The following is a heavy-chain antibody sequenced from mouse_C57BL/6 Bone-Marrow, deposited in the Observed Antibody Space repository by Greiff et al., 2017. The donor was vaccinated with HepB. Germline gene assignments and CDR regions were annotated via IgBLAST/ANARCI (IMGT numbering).Heavy chain of an antibody. CDR1: GFTFTDYY. CDR2: IRNKANGYTT. D-gene: IGHD1-1*01. CDR3: ARSYYGSDDY. V-gene: IGHV7-3*01. Sequence: EVQRVESGGGLVQPGGSLSLSCAASGFTFTDYYMSWVRQPPGKALEWLGFIRNKANGYTTEYSASVKGRFTISRDNSQSILYLQMNALRAEDSATYYCARSYYGSDDYWGQGTTLTVSS. J-gene: IGHJ2*01.